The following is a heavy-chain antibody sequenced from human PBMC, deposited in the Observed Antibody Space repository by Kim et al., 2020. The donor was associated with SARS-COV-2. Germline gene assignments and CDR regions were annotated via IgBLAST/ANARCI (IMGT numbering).Heavy chain of an antibody. Sequence: SETLSLTCTVSGASITSNVYYWTWLRQPAGKGLEWIGHISTSGSTNYNPSLQSRVTISMDTSNNQLSLKLSFVTVADAAVYYCARAYSSRWTVYGMDVWGQGTTVTVSS. CDR3: ARAYSSRWTVYGMDV. V-gene: IGHV4-61*09. CDR1: GASITSNVYY. D-gene: IGHD2-2*01. J-gene: IGHJ6*02. CDR2: ISTSGST.